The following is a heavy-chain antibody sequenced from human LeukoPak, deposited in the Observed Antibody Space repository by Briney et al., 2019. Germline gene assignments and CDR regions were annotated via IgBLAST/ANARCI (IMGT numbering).Heavy chain of an antibody. CDR2: ISYDGSNK. CDR1: GFTFSGSA. D-gene: IGHD6-19*01. Sequence: PGTSLRLSCAASGFTFSGSAMHWVRQPPGKGLEWVAIISYDGSNKYYADSVKGRLTISRDNSKNTLYLQMSSLRTEDSAVYYCARVEGQWLVNWYFDLWGRGTLVTVSS. V-gene: IGHV3-30-3*01. CDR3: ARVEGQWLVNWYFDL. J-gene: IGHJ2*01.